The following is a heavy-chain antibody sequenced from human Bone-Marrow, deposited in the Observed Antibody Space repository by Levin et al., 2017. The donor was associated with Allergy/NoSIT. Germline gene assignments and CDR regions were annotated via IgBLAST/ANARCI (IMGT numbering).Heavy chain of an antibody. CDR1: GFTFSSYW. V-gene: IGHV3-74*01. J-gene: IGHJ3*01. Sequence: GGSLRLSCAASGFTFSSYWMNWVRQAPGKGLVWVSRIHDEGITTNYADSVKGRFIISRDNARKTLYLQMNGLRVEDTGVYFCVRYCSSSTCSTDAFDVWGQGTLVTVSS. CDR3: VRYCSSSTCSTDAFDV. D-gene: IGHD2-2*01. CDR2: IHDEGITT.